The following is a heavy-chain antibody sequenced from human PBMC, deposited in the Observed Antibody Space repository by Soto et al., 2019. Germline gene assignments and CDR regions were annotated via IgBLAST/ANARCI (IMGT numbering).Heavy chain of an antibody. V-gene: IGHV1-69*12. CDR3: ATGTVTGSEYNFYYYGMDV. D-gene: IGHD1-1*01. J-gene: IGHJ6*02. CDR1: GGTLNSYA. CDR2: ISPTFGNT. Sequence: QVQLVQSGVEVKKPGSSVNVSCKASGGTLNSYAIDWVRQAPGQGLEWMGGISPTFGNTYYAQRLQGRVKLTADESTHTAYMELSTLTSEDTAVYYCATGTVTGSEYNFYYYGMDVRGQGTTVIVSS.